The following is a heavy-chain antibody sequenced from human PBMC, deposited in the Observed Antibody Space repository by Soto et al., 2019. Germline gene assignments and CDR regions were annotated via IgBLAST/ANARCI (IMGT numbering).Heavy chain of an antibody. D-gene: IGHD3-22*01. Sequence: KPGGSLRLSCTASGFTFGDYAMSWFRQAPGKGLEWVGFIRSKAYGGTTEYAASVKGRFTISRDDSKSIAYLQMNSLKTEDTAVYYCTRTWYYDSRGYYFDYWGQGTLVTVSS. CDR3: TRTWYYDSRGYYFDY. CDR2: IRSKAYGGTT. CDR1: GFTFGDYA. V-gene: IGHV3-49*05. J-gene: IGHJ4*02.